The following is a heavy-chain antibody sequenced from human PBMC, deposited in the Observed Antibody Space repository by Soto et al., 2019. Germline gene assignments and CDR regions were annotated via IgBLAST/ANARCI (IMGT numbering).Heavy chain of an antibody. V-gene: IGHV1-2*04. J-gene: IGHJ3*02. CDR3: ARDCVIFFVRGVSDSDPFDI. CDR2: INPNSGGT. D-gene: IGHD3-10*02. Sequence: VSSKISGSTFTVYYIHWAGKAPGQGLSGWGWINPNSGGTNYAQKFQGWVTMTRATSISTAYMELSRLRSDDTAVYYCARDCVIFFVRGVSDSDPFDIWGRGTLVTVS. CDR1: GSTFTVYY.